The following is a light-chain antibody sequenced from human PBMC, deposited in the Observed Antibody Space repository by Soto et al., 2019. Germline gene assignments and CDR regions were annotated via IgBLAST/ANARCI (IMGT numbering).Light chain of an antibody. CDR3: QRYYHPPQN. Sequence: DIVMTQSPDSLAVSLGERATINCKSSQNILYSPNNKNYLAWYQQKPGQPPKLLIYWASTRESGVPDPFSGSGSGTDFTLTMSSLRAEDVAVYYCQRYYHPPQNFGQASKVDFK. CDR1: QNILYSPNNKNY. J-gene: IGKJ1*01. V-gene: IGKV4-1*01. CDR2: WAS.